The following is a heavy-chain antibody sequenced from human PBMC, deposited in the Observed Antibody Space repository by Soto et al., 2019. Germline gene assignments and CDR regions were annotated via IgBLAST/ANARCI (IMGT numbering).Heavy chain of an antibody. D-gene: IGHD3-22*01. CDR2: IIPIFGTA. CDR1: GGTFSSYA. Sequence: QVQLVQSGAEVKKPGSSVKVSCKASGGTFSSYAISWVRQAPGQGLEWMGGIIPIFGTANYAQKFQGRVTITADEYTSTAYMELSRLRSEDTAVYYCARSSYYYDSSGYYVGEYFYSTFDYWGQGTLVTVSS. CDR3: ARSSYYYDSSGYYVGEYFYSTFDY. J-gene: IGHJ4*02. V-gene: IGHV1-69*01.